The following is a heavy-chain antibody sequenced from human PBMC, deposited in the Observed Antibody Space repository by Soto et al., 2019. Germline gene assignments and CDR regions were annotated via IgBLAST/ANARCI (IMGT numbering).Heavy chain of an antibody. CDR3: ARTRGYCSGGSCYPLAH. D-gene: IGHD2-15*01. CDR1: GYRFTAYD. Sequence: QVPLVQSGAGVQKPGATANISCKASGYRFTAYDMHWVRQAPGQRLEWLGWINTATGDTKYSPSLQGRVTLSRDTSATTAYRELSGLRFEDTAVYYCARTRGYCSGGSCYPLAHWGQGTLVTVSS. CDR2: INTATGDT. V-gene: IGHV1-3*04. J-gene: IGHJ4*02.